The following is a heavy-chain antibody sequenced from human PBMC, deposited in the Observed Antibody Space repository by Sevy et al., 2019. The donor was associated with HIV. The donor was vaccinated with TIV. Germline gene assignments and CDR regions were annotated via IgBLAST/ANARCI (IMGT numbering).Heavy chain of an antibody. D-gene: IGHD2-2*01. J-gene: IGHJ3*02. CDR3: ARDIRGYCSSTSCSDAFDI. CDR1: GFTFSSYS. V-gene: IGHV3-48*02. Sequence: GGSLRLSCAASGFTFSSYSMNWVRQAPGKGLEWVSYISSSSSTIYNADSVKGRFTISRDKAKNSLYLQMNSLRDEDTAVYYCARDIRGYCSSTSCSDAFDIWGQGTMVTVSS. CDR2: ISSSSSTI.